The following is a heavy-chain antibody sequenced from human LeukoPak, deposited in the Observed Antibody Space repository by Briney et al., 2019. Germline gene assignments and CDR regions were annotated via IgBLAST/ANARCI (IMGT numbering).Heavy chain of an antibody. Sequence: SETLSLTCTVSGGSISSSSYYWSWIRQPPGKGLEWIGYIYYSGSTNYNPSLKSRVTVSVDTSKNQFSLKLSSVTAADTAVYYCARSIAARPPTNWFDPWGQGTLVTVSS. J-gene: IGHJ5*02. D-gene: IGHD6-6*01. V-gene: IGHV4-61*01. CDR1: GGSISSSSYY. CDR3: ARSIAARPPTNWFDP. CDR2: IYYSGST.